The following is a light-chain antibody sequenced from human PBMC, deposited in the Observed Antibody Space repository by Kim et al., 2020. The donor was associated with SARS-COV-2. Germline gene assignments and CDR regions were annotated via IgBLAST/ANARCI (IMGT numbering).Light chain of an antibody. Sequence: PDQPARISGRGDKLGDKYSGGYQQKPGQTPVLATYQYSKRPAGIPERFSGSNSGNTATLTISGTQAMDEADYYCQAWDSSTSYVFGTGTKVTVL. CDR1: KLGDKY. CDR2: QYS. CDR3: QAWDSSTSYV. V-gene: IGLV3-1*01. J-gene: IGLJ1*01.